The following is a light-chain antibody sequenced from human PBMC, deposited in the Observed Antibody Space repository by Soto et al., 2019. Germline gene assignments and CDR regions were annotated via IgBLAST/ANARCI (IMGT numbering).Light chain of an antibody. J-gene: IGLJ1*01. CDR3: CLYAGRYSLYV. V-gene: IGLV2-11*01. Sequence: QSALTQPRSVSGSPGQSVTISCTGTSSDVGDYNYVSWYQQHPGKAPKLMIYDVSKRPSGVPDRFSGSKSGNTASLTISGLQAEDEADYYCCLYAGRYSLYVFGTGTKLTVL. CDR1: SSDVGDYNY. CDR2: DVS.